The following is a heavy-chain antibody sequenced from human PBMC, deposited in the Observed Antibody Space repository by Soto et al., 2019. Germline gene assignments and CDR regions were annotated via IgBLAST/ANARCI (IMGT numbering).Heavy chain of an antibody. CDR3: ARVSRDGYNWGYFDY. Sequence: QVQLVQSGAEVKTPGSSVQVSCRASGDSFNNYAVSWVRQAPGQGLEWMGGITPIFGTTNYAQKFQGRVTITADTSTSKAYMQLSSLRSEDTAVYYCARVSRDGYNWGYFDYWGQGTLVTVSS. V-gene: IGHV1-69*06. D-gene: IGHD5-12*01. J-gene: IGHJ4*02. CDR2: ITPIFGTT. CDR1: GDSFNNYA.